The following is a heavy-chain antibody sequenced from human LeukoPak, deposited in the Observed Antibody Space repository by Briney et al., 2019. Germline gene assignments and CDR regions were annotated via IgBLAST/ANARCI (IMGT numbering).Heavy chain of an antibody. D-gene: IGHD6-19*01. V-gene: IGHV3-23*01. CDR3: AKSRGIYDNSGWRTYGS. J-gene: IGHJ5*02. CDR2: ISENGGST. CDR1: GFTFSSYA. Sequence: GGSLRLSCAAPGFTFSSYAMSWVRQAPGKGLEWVSVISENGGSTYCADSVKGRFTISRDNSKNTLFLQMNSLRAEDTAIYYCAKSRGIYDNSGWRTYGSWGQGILVTVSS.